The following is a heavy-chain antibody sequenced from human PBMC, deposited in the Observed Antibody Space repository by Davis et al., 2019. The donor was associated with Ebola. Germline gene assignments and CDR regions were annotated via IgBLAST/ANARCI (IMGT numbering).Heavy chain of an antibody. D-gene: IGHD6-19*01. Sequence: SETLSLTCTVSGGSISSYYWSWIRQPPGKGLEWIGYIYYSGSTNYNPSLKSRVTISVDKSKNQFSLKLSSVTAADTAVYYCARQSLGPYSSGWYVYDWGQGTLVTVSS. CDR1: GGSISSYY. V-gene: IGHV4-59*08. CDR3: ARQSLGPYSSGWYVYD. CDR2: IYYSGST. J-gene: IGHJ4*02.